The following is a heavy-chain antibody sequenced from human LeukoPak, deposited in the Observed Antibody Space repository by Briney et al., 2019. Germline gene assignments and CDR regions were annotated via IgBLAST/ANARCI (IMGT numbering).Heavy chain of an antibody. J-gene: IGHJ4*02. D-gene: IGHD3-10*01. V-gene: IGHV3-9*01. CDR1: GFSFDGYA. CDR2: ISWNINTV. Sequence: PGRSLRLSCAASGFSFDGYAMHWVRQAPGKGLEWVSSISWNINTVAYADSVKGRFTISRDNAKNSLYLQMNSLRGDDTALYYCAKASPSGSYYIPFDYWGQGALVTVSS. CDR3: AKASPSGSYYIPFDY.